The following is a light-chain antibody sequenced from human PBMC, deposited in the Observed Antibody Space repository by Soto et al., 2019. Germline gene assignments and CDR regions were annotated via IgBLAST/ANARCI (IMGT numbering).Light chain of an antibody. CDR3: HQYNNWPWT. V-gene: IGKV3-15*01. Sequence: EIVLTRSAGTLSLSTGEKATLSFRASQSVSSNLAWYQQKPGQAPRLLIYGASTRATGIPARFSGSGSETEFTLTIRSLQSEDFGLYYCHQYNNWPWTFGQGTKVDI. CDR2: GAS. CDR1: QSVSSN. J-gene: IGKJ1*01.